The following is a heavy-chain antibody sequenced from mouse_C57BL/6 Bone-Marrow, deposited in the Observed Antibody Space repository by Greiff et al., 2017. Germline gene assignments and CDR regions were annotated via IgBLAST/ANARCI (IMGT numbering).Heavy chain of an antibody. CDR3: ARSPFITTVPYYDY. J-gene: IGHJ2*01. V-gene: IGHV1-50*01. CDR1: GYTFTSYW. Sequence: QVQLQQPGAELVKPGASVKLSCKASGYTFTSYWMQWVKQRPGQGLEWIGEIDPSDSYTTYNQKFKGKATFTVATSSSTAYMQLSSLTSEDSAVYYCARSPFITTVPYYDYWGEGATLTDSS. D-gene: IGHD1-1*01. CDR2: IDPSDSYT.